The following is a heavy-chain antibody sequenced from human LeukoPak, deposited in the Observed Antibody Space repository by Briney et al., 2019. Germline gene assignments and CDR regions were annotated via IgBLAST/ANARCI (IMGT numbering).Heavy chain of an antibody. V-gene: IGHV4-31*03. CDR2: IYYSGST. D-gene: IGHD5-24*01. J-gene: IGHJ6*04. Sequence: SETLSLTCTVSGGSISSGGYYWSWIRQHPGKGLEWIGYIYYSGSTYYNPSLKSRVTIPVDTSKNQFSLKLSSVTAADTAVYYCARGDGYNLLVWGKGTTVTVSS. CDR1: GGSISSGGYY. CDR3: ARGDGYNLLV.